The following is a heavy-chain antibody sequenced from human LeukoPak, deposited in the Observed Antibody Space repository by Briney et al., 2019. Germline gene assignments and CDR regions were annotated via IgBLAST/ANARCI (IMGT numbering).Heavy chain of an antibody. Sequence: PSDTLSLTCTVSGGSISSGDYYWRWIRQPPGKGLEWIGYIYYSGSTYYNPSLKSRVTISVDTSKNQFSLKLSSVTAADTAVYYCASSGIYYYYYGMDVWGQGTTVTVSS. CDR2: IYYSGST. J-gene: IGHJ6*02. CDR1: GGSISSGDYY. V-gene: IGHV4-30-4*02. D-gene: IGHD6-13*01. CDR3: ASSGIYYYYYGMDV.